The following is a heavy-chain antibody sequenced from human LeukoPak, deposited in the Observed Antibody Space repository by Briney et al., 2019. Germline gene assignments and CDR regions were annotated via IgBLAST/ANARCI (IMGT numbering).Heavy chain of an antibody. CDR1: GFTFSSYA. Sequence: GGSLRLSCAASGFTFSSYAMSWVRQAPGKGLEWVSAISGSGGSTYYADSVKGRFTISRDNSKNTLYLQMNSLRAEDTAVYYCAKAAGPPYYHDSSGRFDYWGQGTLVTVSS. CDR2: ISGSGGST. V-gene: IGHV3-23*01. J-gene: IGHJ4*02. CDR3: AKAAGPPYYHDSSGRFDY. D-gene: IGHD3-22*01.